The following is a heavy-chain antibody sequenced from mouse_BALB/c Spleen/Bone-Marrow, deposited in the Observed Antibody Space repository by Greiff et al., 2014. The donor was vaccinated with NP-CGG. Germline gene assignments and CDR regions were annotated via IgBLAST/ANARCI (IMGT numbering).Heavy chain of an antibody. D-gene: IGHD2-4*01. CDR3: NARGDYDFDYFDY. V-gene: IGHV14-4*02. Sequence: VHVKQSGTELVRSGASVKLSCTASGFNIKDYYMHWVKQRPEQGLEWIGWIDPVYVVTEYHPKFQGKATMTAATYYNTAYLQLSSLTSEATAVYYCNARGDYDFDYFDYWGQGTTLTVSS. CDR2: IDPVYVVT. J-gene: IGHJ2*01. CDR1: GFNIKDYY.